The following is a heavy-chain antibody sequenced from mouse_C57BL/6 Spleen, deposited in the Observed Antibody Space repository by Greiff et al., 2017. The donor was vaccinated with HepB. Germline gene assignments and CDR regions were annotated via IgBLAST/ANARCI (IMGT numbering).Heavy chain of an antibody. V-gene: IGHV1-82*01. D-gene: IGHD1-1*01. J-gene: IGHJ4*01. CDR1: GYAFSSSW. CDR3: ARSIYYGSTYYYAMDY. CDR2: IYPGDGDT. Sequence: VMLVESGPELVKPGASVKISCKASGYAFSSSWMNWVKQRPGKGLEWIGRIYPGDGDTNYNGKFKGKATLTADKSSSTAYMQLSSLTSEDSAVYFCARSIYYGSTYYYAMDYWGQGTSVTVSS.